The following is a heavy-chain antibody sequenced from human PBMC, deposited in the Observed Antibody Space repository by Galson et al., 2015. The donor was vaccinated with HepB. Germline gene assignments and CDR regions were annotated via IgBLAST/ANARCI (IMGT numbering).Heavy chain of an antibody. CDR1: GGTFSSYV. CDR3: ARVGGCSNGVCYGAYFDY. V-gene: IGHV1-69*13. J-gene: IGHJ4*02. D-gene: IGHD2-8*01. CDR2: ITPMFGTA. Sequence: SVKVSCKASGGTFSSYVISWVRQAPGQGLEWMGGITPMFGTANYAQKFQGRVTITADESTSTAYMELNSLKSEDTAVYYCARVGGCSNGVCYGAYFDYWGQGTLVTVSS.